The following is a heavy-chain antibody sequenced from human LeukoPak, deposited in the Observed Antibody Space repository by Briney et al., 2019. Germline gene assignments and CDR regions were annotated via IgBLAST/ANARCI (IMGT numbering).Heavy chain of an antibody. Sequence: SVKVSCKASGGTFSSYAISWVRQAPGQGPEWMGGIIPIFGTANYAQKFQGRVTITADKSTSTAYMELSSLRSEDTAVYYCARKVDTAMDYYFDYWGQGTLVTVSS. CDR3: ARKVDTAMDYYFDY. V-gene: IGHV1-69*06. J-gene: IGHJ4*02. D-gene: IGHD5-18*01. CDR2: IIPIFGTA. CDR1: GGTFSSYA.